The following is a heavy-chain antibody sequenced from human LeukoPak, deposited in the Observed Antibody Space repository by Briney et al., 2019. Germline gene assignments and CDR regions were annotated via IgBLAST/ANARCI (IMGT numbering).Heavy chain of an antibody. CDR2: IYYSGST. Sequence: SETLSLTCTDSGGSISSYYWSWIRQPPGKGLEWIGYIYYSGSTNYNPSLKSRVTISVDTSKNQFSLKLSSVTAADTAVYYCARGGNGYDKYYYYGMDVWGQGTTVTVSS. CDR1: GGSISSYY. D-gene: IGHD5-12*01. CDR3: ARGGNGYDKYYYYGMDV. J-gene: IGHJ6*02. V-gene: IGHV4-59*01.